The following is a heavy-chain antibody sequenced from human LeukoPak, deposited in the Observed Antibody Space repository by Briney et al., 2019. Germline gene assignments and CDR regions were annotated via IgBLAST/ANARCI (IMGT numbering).Heavy chain of an antibody. Sequence: ASVKVSCKASGYTFTGYYMHWVRQAPGQGLEWMGWINPNSGGTNYAQKFQGRVTMTRDTSISTAYMELSRLRSDDTAVYYCARDSDSSSWYFDYWGQGTLVTVSS. CDR2: INPNSGGT. D-gene: IGHD6-13*01. V-gene: IGHV1-2*02. CDR1: GYTFTGYY. J-gene: IGHJ4*02. CDR3: ARDSDSSSWYFDY.